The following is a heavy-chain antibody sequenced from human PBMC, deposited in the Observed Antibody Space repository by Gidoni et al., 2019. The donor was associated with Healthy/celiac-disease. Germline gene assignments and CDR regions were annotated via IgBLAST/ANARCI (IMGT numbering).Heavy chain of an antibody. Sequence: EVQLVESGGGLVQPGGSLSLSCAASGFTFSSYEMNWVRQAPGKGLEWVSYISSSGSTIYYADSVKGRFTISRDNAKNSLYLQMNSLRAEDTAVYYCARANHVLRYFDWLPHFDYWGQGTLVTVSS. V-gene: IGHV3-48*03. CDR3: ARANHVLRYFDWLPHFDY. CDR1: GFTFSSYE. CDR2: ISSSGSTI. J-gene: IGHJ4*02. D-gene: IGHD3-9*01.